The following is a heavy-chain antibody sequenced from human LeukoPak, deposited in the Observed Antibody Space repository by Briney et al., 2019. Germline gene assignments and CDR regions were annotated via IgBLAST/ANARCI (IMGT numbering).Heavy chain of an antibody. CDR3: ARDLGDPDYYDSSGYSY. CDR2: IYYSGST. CDR1: GGSISSYY. J-gene: IGHJ4*02. V-gene: IGHV4-59*01. Sequence: SETLSLTCTVSGGSISSYYWSWIRQPPGKGLEWIGYIYYSGSTNYNPSLKSRVTISVDTSKNQFSLKLSSVTAADTAVYNCARDLGDPDYYDSSGYSYWGQGTLVTVSS. D-gene: IGHD3-22*01.